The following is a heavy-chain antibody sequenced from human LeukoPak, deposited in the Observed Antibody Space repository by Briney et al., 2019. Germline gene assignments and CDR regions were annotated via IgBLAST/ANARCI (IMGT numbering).Heavy chain of an antibody. V-gene: IGHV3-23*01. CDR1: GFTLSCYA. CDR2: ISGSGGST. J-gene: IGHJ4*02. Sequence: PGGTLRLSCAASGFTLSCYAMSWVRQARGKGLEGVSAISGSGGSTYYADSVKGRFTISRDNPKHTLYLQMNSLRAEDAAVYYCAKGARNFDWLSNDYWGQGTLVTVSS. CDR3: AKGARNFDWLSNDY. D-gene: IGHD3-9*01.